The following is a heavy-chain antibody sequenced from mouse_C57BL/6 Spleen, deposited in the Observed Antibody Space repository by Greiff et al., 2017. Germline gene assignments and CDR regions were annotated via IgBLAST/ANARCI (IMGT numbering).Heavy chain of an antibody. J-gene: IGHJ4*01. D-gene: IGHD2-2*01. CDR2: IYPRDGST. CDR3: ASPLWLRRGYYYAMDY. V-gene: IGHV1-78*01. CDR1: GYTFTDHT. Sequence: VQLQQSDAELVKPGASVKISCKVSGYTFTDHTIHWMKQRPEQGLEWIGYIYPRDGSTKYNEKFKGKATLTADKSSSTAYMQLNSLTSEDSAVYFCASPLWLRRGYYYAMDYWGQGTSVTVSS.